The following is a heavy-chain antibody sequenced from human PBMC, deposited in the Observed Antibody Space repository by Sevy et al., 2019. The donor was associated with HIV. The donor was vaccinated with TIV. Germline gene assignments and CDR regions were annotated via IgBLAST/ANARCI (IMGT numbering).Heavy chain of an antibody. V-gene: IGHV1-58*01. CDR3: AAEDMTIFGGTWRVFDI. Sequence: ASVKVSCKTSGFTFTSSAVQWVRQARGQRLEWIGWIVDGSGITDSAQKFQERVTITRDMSTSTVYMELSSLSNEETAVYFCAAEDMTIFGGTWRVFDIWGQGTMVTVSS. J-gene: IGHJ3*02. D-gene: IGHD3-16*01. CDR1: GFTFTSSA. CDR2: IVDGSGIT.